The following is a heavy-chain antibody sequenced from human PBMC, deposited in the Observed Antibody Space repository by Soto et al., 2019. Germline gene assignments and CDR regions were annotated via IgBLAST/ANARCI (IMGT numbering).Heavy chain of an antibody. D-gene: IGHD4-17*01. Sequence: GGSLRLSCAASGFTFSSYSMNWVRQAPGKGLEWVSSISSSSGYIYYADSVKGRFTISSDNAKNSLYLQMNSLRAEDTAVYYCVYGDYDRFDYWGQGTLVTVSS. J-gene: IGHJ4*02. CDR1: GFTFSSYS. CDR2: ISSSSGYI. V-gene: IGHV3-21*01. CDR3: VYGDYDRFDY.